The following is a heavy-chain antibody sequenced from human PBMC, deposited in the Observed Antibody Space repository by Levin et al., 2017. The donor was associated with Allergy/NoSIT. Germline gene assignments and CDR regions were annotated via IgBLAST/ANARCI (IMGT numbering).Heavy chain of an antibody. CDR2: IYPGDSDT. D-gene: IGHD6-19*01. CDR1: GYRFTSDW. Sequence: GESLKISCQGSGYRFTSDWIGWVRQTPEKGLEWMGIIYPGDSDTRYSPSFHGQVTISVDKSTSTAYLQWSSLKASDSAIYYCARLPGYSSGPRGWFDPWGQGTLVTVSS. V-gene: IGHV5-51*01. CDR3: ARLPGYSSGPRGWFDP. J-gene: IGHJ5*02.